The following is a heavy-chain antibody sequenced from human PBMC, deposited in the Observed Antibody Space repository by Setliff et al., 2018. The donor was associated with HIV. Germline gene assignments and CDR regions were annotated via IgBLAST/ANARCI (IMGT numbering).Heavy chain of an antibody. V-gene: IGHV4-61*10. Sequence: PSETLSLTCSVSGGSMSRGSVFWSWLRQPAGKGLEWVGTIYSSGATHYNPSLKSRVVISVDPSKNQFSLKLNPVTAADTAVYYCARGSYYDYVWGNYRYTGFDYWGQGTLVTVS. CDR1: GGSMSRGSVF. J-gene: IGHJ4*02. D-gene: IGHD3-16*02. CDR3: ARGSYYDYVWGNYRYTGFDY. CDR2: IYSSGAT.